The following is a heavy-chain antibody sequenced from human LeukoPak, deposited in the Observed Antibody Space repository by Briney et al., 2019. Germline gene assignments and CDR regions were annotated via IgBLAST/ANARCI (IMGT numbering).Heavy chain of an antibody. CDR2: IFYSGST. D-gene: IGHD1-26*01. CDR3: ASLMRIVGVDY. J-gene: IGHJ4*02. CDR1: GGSISTSSYY. V-gene: IGHV4-39*07. Sequence: SETLSLTCTVSGGSISTSSYYWGWVRQPPGKGLEWIGNIFYSGSTYYSPSLKSRVTISLDTSRNQFSLKLNSVTAADTAVYYCASLMRIVGVDYWGQGTLVTVSS.